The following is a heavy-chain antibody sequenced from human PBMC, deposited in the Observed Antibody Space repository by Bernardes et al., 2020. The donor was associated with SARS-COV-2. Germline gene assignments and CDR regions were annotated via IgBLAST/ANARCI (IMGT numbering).Heavy chain of an antibody. V-gene: IGHV2-5*02. CDR1: GFSFSTSGVG. CDR2: IYWDNDR. CDR3: AHRLPTTCEGDSHDH. J-gene: IGHJ5*02. Sequence: SGPTLVKPTQTLTLTCTFSGFSFSTSGVGVGWIRQPPGKALEWLALIYWDNDRRYSPSLKSRLTITKDTSKNQVVLTMTNMDPVDTATYYCAHRLPTTCEGDSHDHWGQGTLAT. D-gene: IGHD2-21*02.